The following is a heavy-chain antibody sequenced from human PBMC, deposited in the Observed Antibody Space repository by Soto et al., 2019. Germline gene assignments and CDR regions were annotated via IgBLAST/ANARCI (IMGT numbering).Heavy chain of an antibody. CDR1: GFSLTTRGVG. V-gene: IGHV2-5*02. CDR3: AHIPNYYQYDWFDP. Sequence: QITLKESGPTLVKPTQTLTLTCTFSGFSLTTRGVGVGWIRQPTGKALECLALIYWDDDKRYSPSLQSRLSITKDTYKNQVVLTMTNVDPVDTATYDCAHIPNYYQYDWFDPWGQGTLVSVAS. J-gene: IGHJ5*02. D-gene: IGHD3-16*01. CDR2: IYWDDDK.